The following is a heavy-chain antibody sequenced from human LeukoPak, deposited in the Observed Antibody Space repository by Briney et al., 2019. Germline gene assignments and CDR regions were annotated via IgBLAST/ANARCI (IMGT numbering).Heavy chain of an antibody. Sequence: GGSLRLSCAVSGFPFSNSWMYWVRQAPGKGLEGVANIKSDGSGISYVDSVKGRFIISRDNARNSLYLQMNSLRVQDTAVYFCAGGNSMDVWGKGTAVTVSS. CDR1: GFPFSNSW. CDR2: IKSDGSGI. V-gene: IGHV3-7*03. D-gene: IGHD1/OR15-1a*01. CDR3: AGGNSMDV. J-gene: IGHJ6*04.